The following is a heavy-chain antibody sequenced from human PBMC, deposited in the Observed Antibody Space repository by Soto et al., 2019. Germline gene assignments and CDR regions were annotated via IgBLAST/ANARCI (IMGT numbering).Heavy chain of an antibody. D-gene: IGHD2-2*01. J-gene: IGHJ6*02. V-gene: IGHV1-69*13. CDR2: IIPIFGTA. CDR1: GGTFSSYA. Sequence: SVKVSCKASGGTFSSYAISWVRQAPGQGLEWMGGIIPIFGTANYAQKFQGRVTITADESTSTAYMELSSLRSDDTAVYYCAREGLVLVPTTVNSDYYYYAMDVWGQGTTVTVS. CDR3: AREGLVLVPTTVNSDYYYYAMDV.